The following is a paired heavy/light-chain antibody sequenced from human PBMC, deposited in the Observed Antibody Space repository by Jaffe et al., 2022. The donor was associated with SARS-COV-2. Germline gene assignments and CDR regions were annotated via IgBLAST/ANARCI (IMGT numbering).Light chain of an antibody. CDR1: QSVLYSSNNKNY. V-gene: IGKV4-1*01. Sequence: DIVMTQSPDSLAVSLGERATIKCKSSQSVLYSSNNKNYLAWYQQKPGQPPKLLIYWASTRESGVPDRFSGSGSGTDFTLTISSLQAEDVAVYYCQQYYSTPFTFGPGTKVDIK. J-gene: IGKJ3*01. CDR2: WAS. CDR3: QQYYSTPFT.
Heavy chain of an antibody. CDR1: GFTFSSYW. Sequence: EVQLVESGGGLVQPGGSLRLSCAVSGFTFSSYWMHWVRQAPGKGLVWVSRINNDGSSTSYADSVKGRFTISRDNAKNTLYMQMNSLRAEDTAVYYCARGPGVLLQKQRGNWFDPWGQGTLVTVSS. J-gene: IGHJ5*02. CDR2: INNDGSST. V-gene: IGHV3-74*01. D-gene: IGHD3-10*01. CDR3: ARGPGVLLQKQRGNWFDP.